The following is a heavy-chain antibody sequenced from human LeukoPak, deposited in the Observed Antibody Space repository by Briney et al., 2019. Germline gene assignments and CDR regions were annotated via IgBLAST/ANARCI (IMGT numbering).Heavy chain of an antibody. Sequence: SVKVSCKASGGTFSSYTISWVRQAPGQGLEWMGRIIPILGIANYAQKFQGRVTITADKSTSTAYMELSSLRSEDTAVYYCARNGGGYSYGLKGNYYYYGMDVRGQGTTVTVSS. J-gene: IGHJ6*02. CDR2: IIPILGIA. V-gene: IGHV1-69*02. D-gene: IGHD5-18*01. CDR1: GGTFSSYT. CDR3: ARNGGGYSYGLKGNYYYYGMDV.